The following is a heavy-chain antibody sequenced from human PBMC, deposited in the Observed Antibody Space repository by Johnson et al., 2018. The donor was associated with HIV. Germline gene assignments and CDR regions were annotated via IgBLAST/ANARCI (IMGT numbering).Heavy chain of an antibody. CDR2: INWHGGST. CDR3: ARDSTVAHEAFDS. D-gene: IGHD4-23*01. V-gene: IGHV3-20*04. Sequence: VQLVESGGGLVKPGGSLRLSCAASGFTFDDYAMSWVRQAPGKGLEWVSGINWHGGSTGYADSVKGRFTISRDNAKNSLYLQMNRLRAEDTAWYYCARDSTVAHEAFDSWGQGTMVTVSS. CDR1: GFTFDDYA. J-gene: IGHJ3*02.